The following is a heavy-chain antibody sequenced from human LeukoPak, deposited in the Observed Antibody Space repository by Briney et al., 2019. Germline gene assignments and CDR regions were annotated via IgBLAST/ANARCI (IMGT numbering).Heavy chain of an antibody. CDR3: ATVGRFLEWN. CDR1: GYTPTELS. D-gene: IGHD3-3*01. Sequence: ASLKVSCKVSGYTPTELSMHWVRQAPGKGVEWMGGFDPEDGETIYAQKFQGRVTMTEDTSTDTAYMELSSLRSEDTAVYYCATVGRFLEWNWGQGTLVTVSS. CDR2: FDPEDGET. J-gene: IGHJ4*02. V-gene: IGHV1-24*01.